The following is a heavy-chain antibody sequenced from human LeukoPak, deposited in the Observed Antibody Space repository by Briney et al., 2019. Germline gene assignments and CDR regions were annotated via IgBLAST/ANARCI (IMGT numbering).Heavy chain of an antibody. D-gene: IGHD1-26*01. CDR3: ARDDNYSGSYYVWDY. V-gene: IGHV1-69*13. J-gene: IGHJ4*02. CDR1: GGTFSSYA. CDR2: IIPIFGTA. Sequence: GASVKVSCKASGGTFSSYAISWVRQAPGQGLEWMGGIIPIFGTANYAQKSQGRVTITADESTSTAYMELSSLRSEDTAVYYCARDDNYSGSYYVWDYWGQGTLVTVSS.